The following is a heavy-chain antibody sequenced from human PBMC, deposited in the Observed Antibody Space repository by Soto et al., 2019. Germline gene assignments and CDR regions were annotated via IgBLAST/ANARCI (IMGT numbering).Heavy chain of an antibody. CDR2: TYYRSTWYS. CDR1: GDSVSSNSAA. Sequence: SQTLSLTCAISGDSVSSNSAAWNCIRQFPSRGLEWLGRTYYRSTWYSYYAESLKGRITVNPDTSKNQFSLQLNSVTPEDTAIYYCARSSGSLDYWGQGTLVTVSS. CDR3: ARSSGSLDY. V-gene: IGHV6-1*01. D-gene: IGHD3-10*01. J-gene: IGHJ4*02.